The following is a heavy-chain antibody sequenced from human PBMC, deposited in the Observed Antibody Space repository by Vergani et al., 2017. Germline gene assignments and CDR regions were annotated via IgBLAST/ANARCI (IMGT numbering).Heavy chain of an antibody. CDR3: ARGPLVGAIYFDY. V-gene: IGHV4-61*01. CDR2: IYYSGST. D-gene: IGHD1-26*01. J-gene: IGHJ4*02. CDR1: GGSVSSGSYY. Sequence: QVQLQESAPGLVKPSETLSLTCTVSGGSVSSGSYYWSWIRQPPGKGLEWIGYIYYSGSTNYNPSLKSRVTISVDTSKNQFSLKLSSVTAADTAVYYCARGPLVGAIYFDYWGQGTLVTVSS.